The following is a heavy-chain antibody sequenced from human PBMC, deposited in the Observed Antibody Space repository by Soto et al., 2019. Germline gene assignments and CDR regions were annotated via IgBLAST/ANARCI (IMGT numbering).Heavy chain of an antibody. J-gene: IGHJ4*02. CDR3: ARKPYGRLIDY. V-gene: IGHV1-18*01. CDR2: ISGYNGNT. CDR1: GYTFTSYG. Sequence: QVQLVQSGAEVKKPGASVKVSCKASGYTFTSYGVSWVRQAPGQGLEWMGWISGYNGNTNYAQKLQGRVTMTTDKSTSTAYMEVRRQRSDDTAVYYCARKPYGRLIDYWGQGTLVTVSS. D-gene: IGHD2-21*01.